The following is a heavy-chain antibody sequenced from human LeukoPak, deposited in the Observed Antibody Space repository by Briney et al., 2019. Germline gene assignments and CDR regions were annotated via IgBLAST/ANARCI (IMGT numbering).Heavy chain of an antibody. CDR3: ASSPYHSSSSFMLEGKGSPLFFDY. Sequence: ASVKVSCKASGGTFSSYAISWVRQAPGQGLEWMGGIIPIFGTANYAQKFQGRVTITTDESTSTAYMELSSLRSEDTAVYYCASSPYHSSSSFMLEGKGSPLFFDYWGQGTLVTVSS. V-gene: IGHV1-69*05. J-gene: IGHJ4*02. CDR1: GGTFSSYA. D-gene: IGHD6-6*01. CDR2: IIPIFGTA.